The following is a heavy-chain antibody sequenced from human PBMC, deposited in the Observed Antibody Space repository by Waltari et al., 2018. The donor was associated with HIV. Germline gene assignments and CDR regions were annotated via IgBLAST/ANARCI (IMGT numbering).Heavy chain of an antibody. J-gene: IGHJ3*02. CDR1: GFSLSGNG. D-gene: IGHD2-2*01. CDR3: ARGGTSQAFDM. CDR2: LYYDGTTT. V-gene: IGHV3-30*19. Sequence: HVQLVESGGGVVQPGRSLRLSGRVSGFSLSGNGMLWVRQAPGKGPGWVAVLYYDGTTTYYADSVKGRFTTSRDNARNTVFLQMDSLRGDDTAVYFCARGGTSQAFDMWGRGTMVTVSS.